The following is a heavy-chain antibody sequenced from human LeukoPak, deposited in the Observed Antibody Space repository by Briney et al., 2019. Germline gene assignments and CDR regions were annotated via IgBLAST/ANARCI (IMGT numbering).Heavy chain of an antibody. CDR3: ASWPGGWYGEDS. Sequence: GGSLRLSCTTSEFSFRTYAMTWVRQAPGKGLEWVSTISVDDQGSTYYTDSVKGRFTISRDTSQNTLSLQMNSLRGEDTAVYYCASWPGGWYGEDSWGQGTLVTVSS. D-gene: IGHD6-19*01. V-gene: IGHV3-23*01. CDR2: ISVDDQGST. CDR1: EFSFRTYA. J-gene: IGHJ4*02.